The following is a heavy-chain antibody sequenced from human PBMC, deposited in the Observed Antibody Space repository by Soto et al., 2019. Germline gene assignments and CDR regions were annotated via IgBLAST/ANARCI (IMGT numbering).Heavy chain of an antibody. J-gene: IGHJ4*02. V-gene: IGHV3-21*01. CDR3: ARDSKASMCYDY. Sequence: GGSLRLSCAASGFTFSSYSMNWVRQAPGKGLEWVSSISSSSSYIYYADSVKGRFTISRDNAKNSLYLQMNSLRAEDTAVYYCARDSKASMCYDYWGQGTLVTVSS. CDR1: GFTFSSYS. CDR2: ISSSSSYI. D-gene: IGHD2-15*01.